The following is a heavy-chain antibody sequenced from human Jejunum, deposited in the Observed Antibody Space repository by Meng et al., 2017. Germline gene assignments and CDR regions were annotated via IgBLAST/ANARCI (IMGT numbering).Heavy chain of an antibody. D-gene: IGHD3-16*01. CDR2: FTGTTTST. CDR1: GFTFSSSS. CDR3: AKLTSL. J-gene: IGHJ4*02. Sequence: EVQLVESGGGLAPPGGSLRLSCAASGFTFSSSSMSWVRQAPGKGLEWVSTFTGTTTSTYYADSVKGRFTISRDNSKNTLYLQMNSLRAEDTAVYYCAKLTSLWGQGTLVTVPS. V-gene: IGHV3-23*04.